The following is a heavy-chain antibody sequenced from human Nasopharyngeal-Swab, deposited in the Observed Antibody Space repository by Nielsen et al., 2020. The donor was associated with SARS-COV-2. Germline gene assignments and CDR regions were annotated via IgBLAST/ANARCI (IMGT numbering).Heavy chain of an antibody. D-gene: IGHD3-22*01. V-gene: IGHV7-4-1*02. CDR3: ARDRFSYYYDSSGHFDAFDI. Sequence: ASVKVSCKASGYTFTSYAMNWVRQAPGQGLEWMGWINTNTGNPTYAQGFTGRFVFSLDTSVSTAYLQISSLKAEDTAVYYCARDRFSYYYDSSGHFDAFDIWGHGTMVTVSS. CDR2: INTNTGNP. CDR1: GYTFTSYA. J-gene: IGHJ3*02.